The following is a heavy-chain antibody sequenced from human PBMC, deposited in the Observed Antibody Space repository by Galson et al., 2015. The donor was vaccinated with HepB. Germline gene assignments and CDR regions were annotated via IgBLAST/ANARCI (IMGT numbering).Heavy chain of an antibody. J-gene: IGHJ3*02. CDR1: GYTFTGYY. D-gene: IGHD3-9*01. CDR3: ARLERLRYFDWLLPQPDAFDI. CDR2: INPNSGGT. Sequence: SVKVSCKASGYTFTGYYMHWVRQAPGQGLEWMGRINPNSGGTNYAQKFQGRVTMTRDTSISTAYMELSRLRSDDTAVYYCARLERLRYFDWLLPQPDAFDIWGQGTMVTVSS. V-gene: IGHV1-2*06.